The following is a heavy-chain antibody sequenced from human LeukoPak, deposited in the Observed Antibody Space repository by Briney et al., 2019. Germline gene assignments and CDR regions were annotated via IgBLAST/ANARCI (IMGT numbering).Heavy chain of an antibody. V-gene: IGHV3-23*01. CDR1: AGFTFSTYG. CDR2: ISGSGDKT. J-gene: IGHJ4*02. CDR3: TTDYYGSGTMEY. Sequence: PGGSLRLSCAASAGFTFSTYGMSWVRQAPGKGLEWVSGISGSGDKTYYADSVKGRFTISRDNAKNSLYLQMNSLRAEDTAVYYCTTDYYGSGTMEYWGQGTLVTVSS. D-gene: IGHD3-10*01.